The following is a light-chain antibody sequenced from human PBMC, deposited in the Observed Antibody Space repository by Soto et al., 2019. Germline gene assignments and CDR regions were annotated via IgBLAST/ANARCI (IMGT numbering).Light chain of an antibody. J-gene: IGKJ1*01. Sequence: DIRMTQSPSTLSASLGERVTITCRASVSVNRRLAWYQQKPGKTPKLLLYQASTLETGVPSRFSGGGSGTEFTLTISSLQPDDFATYYCQQYNANSQAFGQGTKVEIK. V-gene: IGKV1-5*03. CDR1: VSVNRR. CDR3: QQYNANSQA. CDR2: QAS.